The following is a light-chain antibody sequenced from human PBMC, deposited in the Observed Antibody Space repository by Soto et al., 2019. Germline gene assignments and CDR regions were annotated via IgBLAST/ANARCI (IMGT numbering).Light chain of an antibody. CDR2: DAS. CDR1: QSVRTY. J-gene: IGKJ5*01. V-gene: IGKV3-11*01. Sequence: EIVMTQSPATLSVSPGERATLSCRASQSVRTYLAWYQQKPGQAPRLLIYDASNRATGIPARFSGSGSGTDFTLTISSLEPEDFAVYYCQQRSNWPPPITFGQGTRLEIK. CDR3: QQRSNWPPPIT.